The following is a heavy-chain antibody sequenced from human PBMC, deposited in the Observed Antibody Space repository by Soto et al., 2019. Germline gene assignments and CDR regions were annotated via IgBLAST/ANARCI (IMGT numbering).Heavy chain of an antibody. D-gene: IGHD4-17*01. CDR1: GGSISGYY. CDR2: IYTSGST. Sequence: SETLSLTCTVSGGSISGYYGSWIRQPAGKGLEWIGRIYTSGSTNYNPSLKSRVTMSVDTSKNQFSLKLSSVTAADTAVYYCARDPVTSHFDYWGQGTLVTVSS. V-gene: IGHV4-4*07. CDR3: ARDPVTSHFDY. J-gene: IGHJ4*02.